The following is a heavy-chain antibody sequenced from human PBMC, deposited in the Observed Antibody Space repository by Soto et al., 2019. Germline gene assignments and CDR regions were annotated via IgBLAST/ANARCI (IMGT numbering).Heavy chain of an antibody. J-gene: IGHJ4*02. CDR2: INSDGSST. Sequence: QPGGSLRLSCAASGFTFSSYWMHWVRQAPGKGLVWVSRINSDGSSTSYADSVKGRFTISRDNAKNTLYLQMNSLRAEDTAVYYCAIRTAAGAFDYWGQGTLVTVSS. CDR1: GFTFSSYW. D-gene: IGHD6-13*01. V-gene: IGHV3-74*01. CDR3: AIRTAAGAFDY.